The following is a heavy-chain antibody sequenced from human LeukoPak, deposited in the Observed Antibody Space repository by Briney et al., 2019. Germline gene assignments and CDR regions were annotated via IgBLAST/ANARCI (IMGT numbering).Heavy chain of an antibody. V-gene: IGHV1-18*01. CDR1: GYTFTSYG. J-gene: IGHJ4*02. D-gene: IGHD5-18*01. CDR2: ISAYNGNT. Sequence: ASVKVSCKASGYTFTSYGISWVRQAPGQGLEWMGWISAYNGNTNYAQKLQGRVTMTTDTSTSTAYMELRSLRSDDTAVYYCARDHDGAAMDEPFDYWGQGTLVTVSS. CDR3: ARDHDGAAMDEPFDY.